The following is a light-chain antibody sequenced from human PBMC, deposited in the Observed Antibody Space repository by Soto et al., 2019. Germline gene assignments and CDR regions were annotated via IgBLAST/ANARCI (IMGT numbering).Light chain of an antibody. CDR1: QGIRND. CDR2: SSS. V-gene: IGKV1-17*01. Sequence: DTRMTQPPSCLSASAGDTVTITCRASQGIRNDLGWYQQKPGKAPKRLIYSSSNLQSGVPSRFSGSGSGTEFILTISSLQPEDSATYYCLQHHSFPRTFGQGTKVDIK. J-gene: IGKJ1*01. CDR3: LQHHSFPRT.